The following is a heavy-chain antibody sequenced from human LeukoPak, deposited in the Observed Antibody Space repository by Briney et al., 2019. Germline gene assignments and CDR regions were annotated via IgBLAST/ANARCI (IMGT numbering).Heavy chain of an antibody. Sequence: SETLSLTCTVSGGSISSYYWSWIRQPPGKGLEWIGYIYYSGSTDYNPSLKSRVTISVDTSKNQFSLKLSSVTAADTAVYYCARLSYGDYARVDYWGQGTLVTVSS. J-gene: IGHJ4*02. CDR1: GGSISSYY. V-gene: IGHV4-59*08. CDR2: IYYSGST. D-gene: IGHD4-17*01. CDR3: ARLSYGDYARVDY.